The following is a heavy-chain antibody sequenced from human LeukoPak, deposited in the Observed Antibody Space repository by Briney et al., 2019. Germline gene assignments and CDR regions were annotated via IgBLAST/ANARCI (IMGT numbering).Heavy chain of an antibody. CDR2: ISSSSSYI. D-gene: IGHD1-26*01. Sequence: GGSLRLSCAASGFTFSSYSMNWVRQAPGKGLEWVSSISSSSSYIYYADSVKGRFTISRDNAKNSLYLQTNSLRAEDTAVYYCARPAGWELLTGAFDYWGQGTLVTVSS. CDR1: GFTFSSYS. V-gene: IGHV3-21*01. CDR3: ARPAGWELLTGAFDY. J-gene: IGHJ4*02.